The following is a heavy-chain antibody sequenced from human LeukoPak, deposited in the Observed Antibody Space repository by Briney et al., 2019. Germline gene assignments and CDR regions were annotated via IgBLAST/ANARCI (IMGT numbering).Heavy chain of an antibody. V-gene: IGHV3-23*01. CDR1: GFTFSAYA. CDR2: ISGGGGTT. D-gene: IGHD4-17*01. CDR3: AKDDSHDPWSGDYDG. J-gene: IGHJ4*02. Sequence: PGGSLRLSCAASGFTFSAYAMSCVRQAPGKGLEWVSGISGGGGTTYYADSVKGRFTISRDNSKNTLFLQMNSLRAEDTALYYCAKDDSHDPWSGDYDGWGQGTLVTVSS.